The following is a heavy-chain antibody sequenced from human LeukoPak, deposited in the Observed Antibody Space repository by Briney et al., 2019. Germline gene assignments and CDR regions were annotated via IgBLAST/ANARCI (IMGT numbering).Heavy chain of an antibody. Sequence: PGGSLRLSCAASGFTFSSYAMSWVRQAPGKGLEWVSAISGSGGSTYYADSVKGRFTISRDNSKNPLYLQMNSLRAEDTAVYYCAKAPGRQKLEGGGFDYWGQGTLVTVSS. V-gene: IGHV3-23*01. D-gene: IGHD6-13*01. CDR2: ISGSGGST. CDR1: GFTFSSYA. J-gene: IGHJ4*02. CDR3: AKAPGRQKLEGGGFDY.